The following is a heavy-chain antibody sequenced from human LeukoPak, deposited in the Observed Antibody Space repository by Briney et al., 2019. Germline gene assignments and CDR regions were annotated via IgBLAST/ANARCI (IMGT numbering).Heavy chain of an antibody. CDR3: ARGSSSWFPYFDY. J-gene: IGHJ4*02. CDR2: IFQSGDA. CDR1: GGSTSNYY. Sequence: ETLSLTCTVSGGSTSNYYWSWIRQPPGKGLEWIAYIFQSGDARYNPSLKSRVTIALDTSKNQFSLQLNSVTPEDTAVYYCARGSSSWFPYFDYWGQGTLVTVSS. V-gene: IGHV4-59*12. D-gene: IGHD6-13*01.